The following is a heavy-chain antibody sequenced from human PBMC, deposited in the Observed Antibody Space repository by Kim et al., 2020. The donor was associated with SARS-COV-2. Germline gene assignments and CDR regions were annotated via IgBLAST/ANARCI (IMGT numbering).Heavy chain of an antibody. CDR3: ARRSGRIQLWLFDY. J-gene: IGHJ4*02. V-gene: IGHV5-51*01. D-gene: IGHD5-18*01. Sequence: SPSFQGQVTISADKSISTAYLQWSSLKASDTAMYYCARRSGRIQLWLFDYWGQGTLVTVSS.